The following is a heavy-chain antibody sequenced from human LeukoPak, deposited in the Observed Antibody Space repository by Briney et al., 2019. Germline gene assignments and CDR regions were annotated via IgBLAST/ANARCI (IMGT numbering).Heavy chain of an antibody. CDR1: GFTFSSYG. Sequence: GSLRLSCAASGFTFSSYGMHWVRQAPGEGLEWVAVIWYDGSNKYYADSVKGRFTISRDNSKNTLYLQMNSLRAEDTAVYYCARDAVYSSSWQYYWGQGTLVTVSS. J-gene: IGHJ4*02. V-gene: IGHV3-33*01. CDR2: IWYDGSNK. CDR3: ARDAVYSSSWQYY. D-gene: IGHD6-13*01.